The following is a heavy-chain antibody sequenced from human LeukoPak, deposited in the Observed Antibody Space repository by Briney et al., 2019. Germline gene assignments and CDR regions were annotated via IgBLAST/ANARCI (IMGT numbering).Heavy chain of an antibody. CDR3: ASLFRYCSGGSCYDYADY. Sequence: ASVKVSCKASGYRFMSYGISWVRQAPGQGLEWMGWINPNSGGTNYAQKFQGRVTMTRDTSISTAYMELSRLRSDDTAVYYCASLFRYCSGGSCYDYADYWGQGTLVTVSS. CDR2: INPNSGGT. V-gene: IGHV1-2*02. CDR1: GYRFMSYG. D-gene: IGHD2-15*01. J-gene: IGHJ4*02.